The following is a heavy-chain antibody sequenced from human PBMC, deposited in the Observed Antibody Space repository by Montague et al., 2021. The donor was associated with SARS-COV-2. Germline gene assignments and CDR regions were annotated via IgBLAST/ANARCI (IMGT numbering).Heavy chain of an antibody. Sequence: CAISGDSVSSNSAAWNWIRQSPSRGLEWLGRTYYRSKWYNDYAVSVKSRVTINPDTSKNQFSLQLNSVTPEDTAVYYCARYSSSWYFDWFDPWGQGTLVTVSS. J-gene: IGHJ5*02. D-gene: IGHD6-13*01. CDR1: GDSVSSNSAA. CDR2: TYYRSKWYN. V-gene: IGHV6-1*01. CDR3: ARYSSSWYFDWFDP.